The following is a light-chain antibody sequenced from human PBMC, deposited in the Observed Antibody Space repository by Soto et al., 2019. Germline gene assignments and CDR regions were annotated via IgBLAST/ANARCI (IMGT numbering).Light chain of an antibody. CDR1: QSVMSD. CDR2: GAS. CDR3: QQYNTWPPWT. J-gene: IGKJ1*01. V-gene: IGKV3-15*01. Sequence: VVMTQSPATVSVSPGETVTLSCRASQSVMSDVAWYQQRPGQAPRLLIFGASSRVADIPARFSGSGSGTDFTLTISSLQSEDFAVHHCQQYNTWPPWTFGQGTKVE.